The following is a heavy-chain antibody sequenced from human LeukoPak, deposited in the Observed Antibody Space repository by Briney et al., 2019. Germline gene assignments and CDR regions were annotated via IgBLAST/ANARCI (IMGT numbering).Heavy chain of an antibody. Sequence: GGSLRLSCAASGFTFSDYYMSWIRQAPGKGLEWVSYISSSGSTIYYADSVKGRFTISRDNAKNSLYLQMNSLRAEDTAVYYCAKVPRTLYYYYYYMDVWGKGTTVTVSS. CDR3: AKVPRTLYYYYYYMDV. J-gene: IGHJ6*03. CDR2: ISSSGSTI. V-gene: IGHV3-11*01. CDR1: GFTFSDYY.